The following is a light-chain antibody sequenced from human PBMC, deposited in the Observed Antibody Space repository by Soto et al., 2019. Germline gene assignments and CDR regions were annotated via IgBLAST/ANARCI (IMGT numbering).Light chain of an antibody. J-gene: IGLJ3*02. V-gene: IGLV2-14*01. CDR1: SSDVGGYNY. CDR2: EVS. CDR3: SSYTRSSTPWV. Sequence: QSALTQPASVSGSPGQSITISCTGTSSDVGGYNYVSWYQQHPGKAPKLMIYEVSNRPSGVSNRFSGSKSGNTASLTISGLQAEDEADYCCSSYTRSSTPWVFGGGTKVTVL.